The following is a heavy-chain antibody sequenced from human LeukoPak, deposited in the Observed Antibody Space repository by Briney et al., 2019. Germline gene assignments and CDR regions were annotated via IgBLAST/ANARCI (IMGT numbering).Heavy chain of an antibody. D-gene: IGHD3-3*01. CDR1: GFTLDDYG. CDR3: ARSKFDVLRFLEWFLGAFDI. J-gene: IGHJ3*02. V-gene: IGHV3-20*04. CDR2: INWNGGST. Sequence: PGGSLRLSCAASGFTLDDYGMSWVRQAPGKGLEWVSGINWNGGSTGYADSVKGRFTISRDNAKNSLYLQMNSLRAEDTALYYCARSKFDVLRFLEWFLGAFDIWGQGTMVTVSS.